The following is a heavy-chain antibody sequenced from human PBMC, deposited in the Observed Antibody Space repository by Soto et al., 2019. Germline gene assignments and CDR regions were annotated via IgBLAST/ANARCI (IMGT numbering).Heavy chain of an antibody. J-gene: IGHJ4*02. D-gene: IGHD4-17*01. V-gene: IGHV4-59*01. Sequence: SETLSLTCTVSGDSISSYYWSWIRQPPGKGLEWIGYIYYSGSTNYNPSLKSRVTISVDTSKNQLSLKLSSVTAADTAVYYCARGRRGDYVPFDYWGQGTLVTVSS. CDR3: ARGRRGDYVPFDY. CDR2: IYYSGST. CDR1: GDSISSYY.